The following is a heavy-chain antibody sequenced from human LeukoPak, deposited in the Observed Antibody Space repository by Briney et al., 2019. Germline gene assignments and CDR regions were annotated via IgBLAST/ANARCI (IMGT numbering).Heavy chain of an antibody. J-gene: IGHJ4*02. CDR2: ISSSSSYI. CDR3: AFNSGYSSAWSPDY. Sequence: GGSLRLSCTASGFTFSYYSMNWVRQAPGKGLEWISFISSSSSYIYYADSVKGRFTISRDNAKNSLFLQMNSLRAEDTAVYYCAFNSGYSSAWSPDYWGQGTLVTVSS. V-gene: IGHV3-21*01. CDR1: GFTFSYYS. D-gene: IGHD6-19*01.